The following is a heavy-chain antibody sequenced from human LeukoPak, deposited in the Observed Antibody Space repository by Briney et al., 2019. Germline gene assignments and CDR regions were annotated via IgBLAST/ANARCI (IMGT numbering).Heavy chain of an antibody. CDR1: GGSFSGYY. J-gene: IGHJ4*02. D-gene: IGHD5-18*01. CDR2: INHSGST. CDR3: ARSGYSYGYWGHFDY. Sequence: SETLSLTCAVYGGSFSGYYRSWIRRPPGKGLEWIGEINHSGSTNYNPSLKSRVTISVDTSKNQFSLKLSSVTAADTAVYYCARSGYSYGYWGHFDYWGQGTLVTVSS. V-gene: IGHV4-34*01.